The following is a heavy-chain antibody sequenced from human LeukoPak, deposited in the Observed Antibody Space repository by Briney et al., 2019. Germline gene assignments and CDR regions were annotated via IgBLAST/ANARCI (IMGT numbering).Heavy chain of an antibody. CDR3: AKDLAYSSSWYGAYYFDY. CDR2: IRYDGSNK. CDR1: GFTFSSYG. Sequence: GGSLRLSCAASGFTFSSYGMHWVRQAPGKGLEWVAFIRYDGSNKYYADSVKGRFTISRDNSKNTLYLQMNSLRAEDTAVYYCAKDLAYSSSWYGAYYFDYWGQGTLVTVSS. V-gene: IGHV3-30*02. J-gene: IGHJ4*02. D-gene: IGHD6-13*01.